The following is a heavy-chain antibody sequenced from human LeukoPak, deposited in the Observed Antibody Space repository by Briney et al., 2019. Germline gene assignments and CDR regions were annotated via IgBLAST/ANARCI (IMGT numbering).Heavy chain of an antibody. CDR1: GFTFDDYA. V-gene: IGHV3-9*03. Sequence: GRSLRLSCAASGFTFDDYAMHWVRQAPGKGLEWVSGISWNSGRINYADSVKGRFTISRDNAKNSLYLQMNSLRVEDMALYYCVRDGGLQAYYSDYWGQGTLVTVSS. CDR2: ISWNSGRI. CDR3: VRDGGLQAYYSDY. D-gene: IGHD2-21*02. J-gene: IGHJ4*02.